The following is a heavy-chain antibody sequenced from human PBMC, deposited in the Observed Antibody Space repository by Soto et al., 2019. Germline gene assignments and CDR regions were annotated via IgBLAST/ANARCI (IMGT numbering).Heavy chain of an antibody. CDR1: GGTFSSLV. Sequence: QVQLVQSGAEVKRPGSSVKVSCEASGGTFSSLVFTWVRQAPGQGLEWMGGIIPISGRTTFAPKFLGRVTITADESKRTTYMELSALTSDDTAIYYCATRGTQGRWLEFADYWGQGTLVTVSS. D-gene: IGHD5-12*01. CDR2: IIPISGRT. CDR3: ATRGTQGRWLEFADY. J-gene: IGHJ4*02. V-gene: IGHV1-69*01.